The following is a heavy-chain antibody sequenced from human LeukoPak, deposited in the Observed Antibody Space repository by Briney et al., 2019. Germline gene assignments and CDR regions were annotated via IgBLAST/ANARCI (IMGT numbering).Heavy chain of an antibody. CDR2: INSDGSST. CDR3: ARGGGRDGYKQTVVDY. D-gene: IGHD5-24*01. Sequence: GRSLRLSCAASGFTFSTYWMHGVRQAPGKGLVWVSRINSDGSSTTYADSVKGRFTISKDNAENTMYLQMSSLRAEDTAVYYCARGGGRDGYKQTVVDYWGQGTLVTVSS. J-gene: IGHJ4*02. V-gene: IGHV3-74*01. CDR1: GFTFSTYW.